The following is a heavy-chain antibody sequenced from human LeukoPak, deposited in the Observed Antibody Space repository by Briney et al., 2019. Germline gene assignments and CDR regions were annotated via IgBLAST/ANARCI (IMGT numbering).Heavy chain of an antibody. J-gene: IGHJ4*02. D-gene: IGHD2-21*01. CDR3: TTGRHIVVARIDY. CDR2: IESKTDGGTT. CDR1: GFTFSSVW. Sequence: GGSLRLSCAASGFTFSSVWMSWVRQAPGKGLEWVGRIESKTDGGTTDYAAPVKGRFSIPRDDSKNTLYLQMNSLKTEDTAVYYCTTGRHIVVARIDYWGQGTLVTVSS. V-gene: IGHV3-15*04.